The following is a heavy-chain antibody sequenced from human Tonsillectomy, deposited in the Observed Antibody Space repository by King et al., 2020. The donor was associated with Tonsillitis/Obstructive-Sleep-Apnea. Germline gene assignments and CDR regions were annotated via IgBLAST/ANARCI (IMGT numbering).Heavy chain of an antibody. CDR3: ARNDFWSGYGKYYYYYMDV. CDR1: GGTFSSYA. V-gene: IGHV1-69*12. J-gene: IGHJ6*03. D-gene: IGHD3-3*01. CDR2: IIPIFGTA. Sequence: QLVQSGAEVKKPGSSVKVSCQASGGTFSSYAISWVRQAPGQGLEWMGGIIPIFGTANYAQKFQGRVTITADESTSTAYMELSSLRSEDTAVYYCARNDFWSGYGKYYYYYMDVWGKGTTVTVSS.